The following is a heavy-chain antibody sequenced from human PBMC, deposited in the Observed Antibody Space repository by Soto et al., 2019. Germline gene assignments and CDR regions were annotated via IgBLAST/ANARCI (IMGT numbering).Heavy chain of an antibody. Sequence: ASVKVSCKASGYTFTSYGISWVRQAPGQGLEWMGWISAYNGNTNYAQKLQGRVTMTTDTSTSTAYMELRSLRSDDTAVYYCARDASGVGATLNYYYYYGMDVWGQGTTVTVSS. CDR1: GYTFTSYG. V-gene: IGHV1-18*01. CDR3: ARDASGVGATLNYYYYYGMDV. J-gene: IGHJ6*02. D-gene: IGHD1-26*01. CDR2: ISAYNGNT.